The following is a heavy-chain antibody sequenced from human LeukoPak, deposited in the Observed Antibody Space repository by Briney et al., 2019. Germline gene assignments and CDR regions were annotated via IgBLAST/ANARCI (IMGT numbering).Heavy chain of an antibody. CDR3: AKQDGSGSRYYFDY. V-gene: IGHV3-33*06. D-gene: IGHD3-10*01. CDR2: IWYDGSNK. CDR1: GFTFSSYA. Sequence: GRSLRLSCAASGFTFSSYAMHWVRQAPGKGLEWVADIWYDGSNKYYADSVKGRFTISRDNSKNTLYLQMNSLRAEDTAVYYCAKQDGSGSRYYFDYWGQETLVTVSS. J-gene: IGHJ4*02.